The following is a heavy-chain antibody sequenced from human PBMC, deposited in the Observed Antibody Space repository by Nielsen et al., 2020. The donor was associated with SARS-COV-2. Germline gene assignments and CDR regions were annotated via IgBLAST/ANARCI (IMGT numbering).Heavy chain of an antibody. D-gene: IGHD3-22*01. J-gene: IGHJ3*02. Sequence: GESLKISCAASGFTFSSYAMSWVRQAPGKGLEWVSAISGSGGSTYYADSVKGRFTISRDNSKKTLYLQMNSLRAEDTAVYYCARDASSGYYNDAFDIWGQGTMVTVSA. CDR2: ISGSGGST. CDR3: ARDASSGYYNDAFDI. V-gene: IGHV3-23*01. CDR1: GFTFSSYA.